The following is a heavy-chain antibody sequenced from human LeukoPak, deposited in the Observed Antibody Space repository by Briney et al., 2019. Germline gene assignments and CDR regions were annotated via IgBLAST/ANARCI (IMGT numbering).Heavy chain of an antibody. J-gene: IGHJ3*02. Sequence: GASVKVSCKVSGYTLTELSMHWVRQAPGKGLEWMGGFDPEDGETIYAQKFQGRVTMTEDTSTGTAYMELSSLRSEDTAVYYCAEGQINIAARPALPGHDAFDIWGQGTMVTVSS. D-gene: IGHD6-6*01. CDR1: GYTLTELS. CDR2: FDPEDGET. CDR3: AEGQINIAARPALPGHDAFDI. V-gene: IGHV1-24*01.